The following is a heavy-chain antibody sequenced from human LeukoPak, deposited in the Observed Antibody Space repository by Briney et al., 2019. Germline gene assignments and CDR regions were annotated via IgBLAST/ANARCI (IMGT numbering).Heavy chain of an antibody. V-gene: IGHV3-30*18. J-gene: IGHJ4*02. CDR2: ISYDGSNK. CDR3: AKDLNRYCSGGSCYWDY. CDR1: GFTFSSYS. D-gene: IGHD2-15*01. Sequence: GGSLRLSCAASGFTFSSYSMDWVRQAPGKGLEWVAVISYDGSNKYYADSVKGRFTIPRDNSKNTLYLQMNSLRAEDTAVYYCAKDLNRYCSGGSCYWDYWGQGTLVTVSS.